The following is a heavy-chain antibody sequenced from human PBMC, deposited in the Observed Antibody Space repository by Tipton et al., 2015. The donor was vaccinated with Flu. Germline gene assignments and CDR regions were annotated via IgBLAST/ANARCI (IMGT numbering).Heavy chain of an antibody. Sequence: TLSLTCTVSGASISSESYYWGWIRQPPGKGLEWIGNIYHSGSTNYNPSLKSRVTISLDKSKNQFSPNLSSVTAADTAVYYCARVGAVTMVRGLAFDAFDIWGLGTMVAVSS. CDR1: GASISSESYY. D-gene: IGHD3-10*01. J-gene: IGHJ3*02. CDR2: IYHSGST. CDR3: ARVGAVTMVRGLAFDAFDI. V-gene: IGHV4-39*07.